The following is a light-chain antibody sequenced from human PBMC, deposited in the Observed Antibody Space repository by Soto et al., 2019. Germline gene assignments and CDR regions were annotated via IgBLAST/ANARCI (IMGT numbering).Light chain of an antibody. CDR3: HVWDSGSAHHV. CDR2: ANS. V-gene: IGLV3-21*02. CDR1: NIGSKS. J-gene: IGLJ1*01. Sequence: SYELTQPPSVSVAPGQTARITCGGSNIGSKSVHWYQQKPGQAPMMVVCANSDRPSGIPERFSGSNSANTATPTISRVEAGDEADYYCHVWDSGSAHHVFGTGTKLTVL.